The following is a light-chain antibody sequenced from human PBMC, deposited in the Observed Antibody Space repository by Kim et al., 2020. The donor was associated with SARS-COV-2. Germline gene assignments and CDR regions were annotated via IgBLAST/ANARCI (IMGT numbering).Light chain of an antibody. J-gene: IGKJ4*01. CDR3: QQSYGTPRT. CDR2: AAS. CDR1: QGISIY. V-gene: IGKV1-39*01. Sequence: SASAGDRVTITCRASQGISIYLNWYQQKPGKATKLLIYAASSLQSGVPSRFSGSGSGTEFTLTISSLESEDSGTYYCQQSYGTPRTFGGGTKLEI.